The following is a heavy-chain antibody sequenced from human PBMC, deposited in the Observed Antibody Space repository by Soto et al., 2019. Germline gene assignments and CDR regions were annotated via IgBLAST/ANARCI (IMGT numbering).Heavy chain of an antibody. Sequence: SLRLSCTASGFPFANFLMSWFRQAPGKGLEWVGFIRSQPYGGTTQYAASVRGRFTISRDDSKGIAYLQMNSLKTEDSGVYYCIGSFPFWGQGTLVTVSS. CDR3: IGSFPF. D-gene: IGHD3-10*01. V-gene: IGHV3-49*03. CDR1: GFPFANFL. CDR2: IRSQPYGGTT. J-gene: IGHJ4*02.